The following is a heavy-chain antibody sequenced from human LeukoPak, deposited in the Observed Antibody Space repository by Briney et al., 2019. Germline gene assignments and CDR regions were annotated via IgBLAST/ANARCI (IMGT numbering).Heavy chain of an antibody. CDR2: ISYDGSNK. CDR3: AKAPSIAAAGIDY. CDR1: GFTFSSYA. Sequence: PGRSLRLSCAASGFTFSSYAMHWVRQAPGKGLEWVAVISYDGSNKYYADSVKGRFTISRDNSKNTLYLQMNSLRAEDTAVYYCAKAPSIAAAGIDYWGQGTLVTVSS. D-gene: IGHD6-13*01. V-gene: IGHV3-30-3*01. J-gene: IGHJ4*02.